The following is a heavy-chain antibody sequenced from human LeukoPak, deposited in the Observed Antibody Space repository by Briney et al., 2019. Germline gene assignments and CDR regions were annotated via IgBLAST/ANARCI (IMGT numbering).Heavy chain of an antibody. CDR3: ATEEQQLVTNDAFDI. Sequence: LSLTCAVYGGSFSGYYWSWIRQPPGKGLEWVAVISYDGSNKYYADSVKGRFTISRDNSKNTLYLQMNSLRAEDTAVYYCATEEQQLVTNDAFDIWGQGTMVTVSS. CDR2: ISYDGSNK. V-gene: IGHV3-30-3*01. D-gene: IGHD6-13*01. CDR1: GGSFSGYY. J-gene: IGHJ3*02.